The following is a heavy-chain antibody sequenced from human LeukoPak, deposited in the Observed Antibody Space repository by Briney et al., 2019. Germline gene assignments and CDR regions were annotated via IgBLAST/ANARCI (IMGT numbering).Heavy chain of an antibody. V-gene: IGHV3-48*01. CDR1: GFTFSSYS. Sequence: GGSLRLSCAASGFTFSSYSINWVRQAPGKGLEWVSYISSTSSIIYYADSVKGRFTISRDNAKNSLYLQMNSLGAEDTAVYYCARESSTVTTRLVDYWGQGTLVTVSS. D-gene: IGHD4-11*01. CDR3: ARESSTVTTRLVDY. CDR2: ISSTSSII. J-gene: IGHJ4*02.